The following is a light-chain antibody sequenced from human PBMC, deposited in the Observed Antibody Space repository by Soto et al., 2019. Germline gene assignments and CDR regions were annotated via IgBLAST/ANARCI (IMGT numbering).Light chain of an antibody. V-gene: IGLV2-8*01. Sequence: QSALTQPASVSGSPGQSITISCTGTSSDVGGHDAVCWYQQHPGKVPKLLIYEVSKRPSGVPDRFSASTSGNTASLTVSGLQADDEADYYCSSYAGNNNVIFGGGTQLTVL. CDR2: EVS. J-gene: IGLJ2*01. CDR3: SSYAGNNNVI. CDR1: SSDVGGHDA.